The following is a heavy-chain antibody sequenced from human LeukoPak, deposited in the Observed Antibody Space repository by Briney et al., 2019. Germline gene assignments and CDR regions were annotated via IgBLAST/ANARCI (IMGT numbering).Heavy chain of an antibody. D-gene: IGHD2-2*02. J-gene: IGHJ4*02. Sequence: SVKVSCKASGGTFSSYAISWVRQAPGQGLEWMGGIIPIFGTANYAQKFQGRVTITADESTSTAYMELSSLRSEDTAVYYCAVVVVPAAISFDYWGQGTLVTVSS. V-gene: IGHV1-69*13. CDR1: GGTFSSYA. CDR3: AVVVVPAAISFDY. CDR2: IIPIFGTA.